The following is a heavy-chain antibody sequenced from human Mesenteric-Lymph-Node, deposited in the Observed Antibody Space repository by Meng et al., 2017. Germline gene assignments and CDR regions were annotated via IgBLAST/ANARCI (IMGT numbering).Heavy chain of an antibody. D-gene: IGHD4-11*01. CDR1: GASINSSSW. CDR3: ATHNDDYSLDY. Sequence: VKPSGTLSFPCVGSGASINSSSWWIWVRQPPGKGLEWIGEIYHSGSTNYNPSLKSRVTISVDKSKNQFSLKLSSVTAADTAVYYCATHNDDYSLDYWGQGTLVTVSS. CDR2: IYHSGST. J-gene: IGHJ4*02. V-gene: IGHV4-4*02.